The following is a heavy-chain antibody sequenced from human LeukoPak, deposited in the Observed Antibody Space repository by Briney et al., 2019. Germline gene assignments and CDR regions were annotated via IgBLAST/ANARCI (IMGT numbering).Heavy chain of an antibody. V-gene: IGHV3-43*02. CDR1: GFTFDDYA. CDR2: ISKDARST. Sequence: GGSLRLSCAASGFTFDDYAMHWVRQAPGKGLEWVSLISKDARSTYYVDSVKGRFTISRDNSKTSLYLQMNSLRVEDTALYYCAKGLRSESYYNAFDYWGQGTLVTVSS. J-gene: IGHJ4*02. CDR3: AKGLRSESYYNAFDY. D-gene: IGHD3-10*01.